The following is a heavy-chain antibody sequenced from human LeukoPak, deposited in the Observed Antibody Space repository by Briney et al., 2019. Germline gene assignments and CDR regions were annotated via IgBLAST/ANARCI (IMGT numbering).Heavy chain of an antibody. J-gene: IGHJ6*03. CDR3: ARDFNYGSGSNYYYYMDV. CDR2: IYSGGST. D-gene: IGHD3-10*01. V-gene: IGHV3-53*01. CDR1: GFTLSSNY. Sequence: SGGSLRLSCAASGFTLSSNYKSWVRQAPGEGLEWVSVIYSGGSTYYADSVKGRFTISRDNSKNTLYLQMNSLRAEDTAVYYCARDFNYGSGSNYYYYMDVWGKGTTVTVSS.